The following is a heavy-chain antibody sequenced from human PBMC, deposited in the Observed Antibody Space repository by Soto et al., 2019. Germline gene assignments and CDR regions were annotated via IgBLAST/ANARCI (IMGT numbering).Heavy chain of an antibody. Sequence: ASVKVCCKASGYTFTSCGISWVRQAPGQGLEWMGWISAYNGNTNYAQKLQGRVTMTTDTSTSTAYMELRSLRSDDTAVYYCAREGVGLNAEYYYYYMDVWGKGTTVTVSS. CDR3: AREGVGLNAEYYYYYMDV. J-gene: IGHJ6*03. CDR1: GYTFTSCG. V-gene: IGHV1-18*01. CDR2: ISAYNGNT. D-gene: IGHD3-3*01.